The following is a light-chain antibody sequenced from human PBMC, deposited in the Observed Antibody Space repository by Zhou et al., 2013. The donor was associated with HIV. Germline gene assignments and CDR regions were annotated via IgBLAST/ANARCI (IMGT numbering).Light chain of an antibody. Sequence: DIQMTQSPSSLSASVGDRVTITCRASQSISIYLNWYQQEPGKAPKLLIYGASSLQSGVPSRFSGSRSGTDFTLTISSVQPEDFATYYCQHYNSYPWTFGQGTKVEIK. CDR1: QSISIY. V-gene: IGKV1-39*01. CDR2: GAS. J-gene: IGKJ1*01. CDR3: QHYNSYPWT.